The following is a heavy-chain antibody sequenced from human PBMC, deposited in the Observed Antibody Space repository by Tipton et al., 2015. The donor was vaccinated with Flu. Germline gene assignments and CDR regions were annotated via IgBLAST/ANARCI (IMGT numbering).Heavy chain of an antibody. CDR1: GGSFSGYY. V-gene: IGHV4-34*01. Sequence: TLSLTCAISGGSFSGYYWTWIRQPPGEGLEWIGEITHTGSTNNNPSLKSRVTISVYTSQNQFSLNLTSVTAADTAVYYCTRGRRPNEFWGQGALVTVSS. J-gene: IGHJ4*02. CDR3: TRGRRPNEF. D-gene: IGHD3-10*01. CDR2: ITHTGST.